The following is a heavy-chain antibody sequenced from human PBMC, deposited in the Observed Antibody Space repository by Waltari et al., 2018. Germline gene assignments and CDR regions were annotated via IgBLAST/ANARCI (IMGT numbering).Heavy chain of an antibody. CDR3: AKGGDCNGGSCNFDY. D-gene: IGHD2-15*01. Sequence: QVQLVQSGAEVKKPGASVTVSCMASGYTFTDWYMYWVRQAPGQGLEWMGRISPNSGGTNYAQKFQGRVTMTRDTSISTAYMELSRLTSDDTAVYYCAKGGDCNGGSCNFDYWGQGTVVTVSS. J-gene: IGHJ4*02. V-gene: IGHV1-2*06. CDR2: ISPNSGGT. CDR1: GYTFTDWY.